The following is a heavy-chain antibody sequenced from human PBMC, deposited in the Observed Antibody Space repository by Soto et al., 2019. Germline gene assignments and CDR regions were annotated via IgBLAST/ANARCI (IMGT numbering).Heavy chain of an antibody. CDR2: INHSGST. J-gene: IGHJ6*02. V-gene: IGHV4-34*01. Sequence: SETLSLTCAVYGGSFSGYYWSWIRQPPGKGLEWIGEINHSGSTNYNPSLKSRVTISVDTSKNQFSLKLSSVTAADTAVYYCARFTKDIVLMVYDYYYYGMDVWGQGTTVTVSS. CDR3: ARFTKDIVLMVYDYYYYGMDV. D-gene: IGHD2-8*01. CDR1: GGSFSGYY.